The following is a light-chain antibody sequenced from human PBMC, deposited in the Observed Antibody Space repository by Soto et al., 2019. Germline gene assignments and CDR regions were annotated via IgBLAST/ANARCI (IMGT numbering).Light chain of an antibody. Sequence: QSVLTQPRSVSGSPGQSVTVSCTGTSSDVGGYNSVSWYQQHPGKAPKLMIYDVSKRPSGVPDRFSGSKSDNTASLTISGLQAEDEADYYCCSYAGIYTYVFGSGTKLTVL. V-gene: IGLV2-11*01. CDR2: DVS. CDR1: SSDVGGYNS. CDR3: CSYAGIYTYV. J-gene: IGLJ1*01.